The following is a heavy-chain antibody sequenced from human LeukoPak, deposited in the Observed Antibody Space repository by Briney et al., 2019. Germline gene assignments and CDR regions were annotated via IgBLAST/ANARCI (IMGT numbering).Heavy chain of an antibody. CDR2: ISYDGSNK. V-gene: IGHV3-30*03. J-gene: IGHJ4*02. D-gene: IGHD2-15*01. CDR1: GFTFSSYG. Sequence: GRSLRLSCAASGFTFSSYGMHWVRQAPGKGLEWVAVISYDGSNKYYADSVKGRFTISRDNSKNTLYLQMNSLRAEDTAVYYCARAQELRDCSGGSCYPGRRNYFGYWGQGTLVTVSS. CDR3: ARAQELRDCSGGSCYPGRRNYFGY.